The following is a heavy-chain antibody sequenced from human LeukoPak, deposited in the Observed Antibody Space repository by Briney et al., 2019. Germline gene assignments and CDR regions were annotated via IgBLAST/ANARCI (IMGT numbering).Heavy chain of an antibody. CDR3: ARVSDSSGCFDY. J-gene: IGHJ4*02. D-gene: IGHD3-22*01. CDR1: GYTFTGYY. CDR2: INPNSGGT. V-gene: IGHV1-2*02. Sequence: ASVKVSCKASGYTFTGYYMHWVRQAPGQGLEWMGWINPNSGGTNYAQKFQGRVTMTRDTSISTAYMELSRLRSDDTAVYYCARVSDSSGCFDYWGRGTLVTVSS.